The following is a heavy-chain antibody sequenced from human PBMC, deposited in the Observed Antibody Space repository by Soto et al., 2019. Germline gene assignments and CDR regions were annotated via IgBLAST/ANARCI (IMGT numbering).Heavy chain of an antibody. CDR1: GGSFSGYY. CDR2: INHSGST. Sequence: SETLSLTCAVYGGSFSGYYWSWIRQPPGKGLEWIGEINHSGSTNYNPSLKSRVTISVDTSKNQFSLKLSSVTAADTAVYYCARFRGWCSSSSCGTRMSYYYYGMDVWGQGTTVTVSS. J-gene: IGHJ6*02. V-gene: IGHV4-34*01. D-gene: IGHD2-2*01. CDR3: ARFRGWCSSSSCGTRMSYYYYGMDV.